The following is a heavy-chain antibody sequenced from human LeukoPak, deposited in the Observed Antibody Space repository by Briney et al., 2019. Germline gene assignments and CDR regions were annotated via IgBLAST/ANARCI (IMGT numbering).Heavy chain of an antibody. CDR3: ARTLRSSGWYFRY. J-gene: IGHJ4*02. D-gene: IGHD6-19*01. Sequence: GGSLRLSCAASGFTFSSYWMSWVRQAPGKGLEWVANIKQDGSEKYYVDSVKGRFTISRDNAKNSLYLQTNSLRAEDTAVYYCARTLRSSGWYFRYWGQGTLVTVSS. CDR2: IKQDGSEK. CDR1: GFTFSSYW. V-gene: IGHV3-7*01.